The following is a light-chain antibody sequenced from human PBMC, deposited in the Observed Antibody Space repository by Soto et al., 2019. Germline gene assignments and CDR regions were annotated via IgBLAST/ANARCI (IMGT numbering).Light chain of an antibody. Sequence: EIVLTQSPVTLSLSPGERATLSCRASQNIATFLAWYQQKPGQAPRLLIYDASNRATGVPARFSGSGSGTDFTLTISSLEPEDSAVYYCHQRSNWPPLTFGGGTKVEIK. CDR3: HQRSNWPPLT. CDR2: DAS. J-gene: IGKJ4*01. CDR1: QNIATF. V-gene: IGKV3-11*01.